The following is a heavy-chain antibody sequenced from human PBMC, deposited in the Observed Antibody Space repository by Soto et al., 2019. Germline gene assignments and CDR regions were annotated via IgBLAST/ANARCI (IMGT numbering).Heavy chain of an antibody. Sequence: SETLSLTCTVSGSSISSISYYWGWIRQPPGKGLEWIGSIYYSGSTYYNPSLKSRVTISVDTSKNQFSLKLSSVTAADTAVYYCARQSSSSWYWGQGTLVTVSS. CDR3: ARQSSSSWY. CDR2: IYYSGST. J-gene: IGHJ4*02. D-gene: IGHD6-13*01. CDR1: GSSISSISYY. V-gene: IGHV4-39*01.